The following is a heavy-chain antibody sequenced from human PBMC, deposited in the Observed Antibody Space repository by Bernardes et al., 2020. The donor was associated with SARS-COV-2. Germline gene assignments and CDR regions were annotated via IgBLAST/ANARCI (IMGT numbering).Heavy chain of an antibody. Sequence: GGCLSPSREAPGLSRDWVHRGRQAPGEGLVWVARMEVDGSRIDYAESVRGRFTISRDNAKNTLYLQMDSLSVDDTAVYYCARDFGGASDYWGQGTLVTVSS. D-gene: IGHD2-15*01. CDR1: GLSRDW. CDR3: ARDFGGASDY. CDR2: MEVDGSRI. V-gene: IGHV3-74*01. J-gene: IGHJ4*02.